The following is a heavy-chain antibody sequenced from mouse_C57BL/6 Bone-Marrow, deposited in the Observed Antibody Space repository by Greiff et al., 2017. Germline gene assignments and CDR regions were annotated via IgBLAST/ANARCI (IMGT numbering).Heavy chain of an antibody. CDR3: ARERITTTDGYCDY. J-gene: IGHJ2*01. CDR2: ISSGSSTI. V-gene: IGHV5-17*01. Sequence: EVKLMESGGGLVKPGGSLKLSCAASGFTFSDYGMHWVRQAPEKGLEWVAYISSGSSTIYYADTVKGRFTISRDNAKNTLFLQMTRLRSEDTAMYYCARERITTTDGYCDYWGQGSTLTVSS. D-gene: IGHD2-4*01. CDR1: GFTFSDYG.